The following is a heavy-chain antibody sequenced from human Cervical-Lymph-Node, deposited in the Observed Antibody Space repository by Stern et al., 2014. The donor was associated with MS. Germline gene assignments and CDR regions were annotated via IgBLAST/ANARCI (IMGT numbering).Heavy chain of an antibody. V-gene: IGHV1-3*04. CDR2: IKIGNGNI. D-gene: IGHD6-13*01. CDR3: ARETYSTVFEY. Sequence: VQLVESGAEVKKPGASVRISCKASGHTFSSYVMHWVRQAPGQGLEWMGWIKIGNGNIKYSQSLRGRVTFTRDTSASTAYMQLSGLRVEDSAVYFCARETYSTVFEYWGQGTLVTVSS. J-gene: IGHJ4*02. CDR1: GHTFSSYV.